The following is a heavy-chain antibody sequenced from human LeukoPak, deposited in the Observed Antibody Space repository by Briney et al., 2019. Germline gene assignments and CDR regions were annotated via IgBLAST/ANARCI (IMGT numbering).Heavy chain of an antibody. Sequence: SVKVSCKASGGTFSSYAISWVRQAPGQGLEWMGRIIPIFGTANYAQKFQGRVTITTDESTSTAYMGLSSLRSEDTAVYYCAREIVGATGGYFDYWGQGTLVTVSS. V-gene: IGHV1-69*05. D-gene: IGHD1-26*01. CDR3: AREIVGATGGYFDY. CDR2: IIPIFGTA. CDR1: GGTFSSYA. J-gene: IGHJ4*02.